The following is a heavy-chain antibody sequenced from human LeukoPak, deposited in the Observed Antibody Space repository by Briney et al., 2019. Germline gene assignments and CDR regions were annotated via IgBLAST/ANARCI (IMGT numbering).Heavy chain of an antibody. Sequence: QPGGSLRLSCAASGFTFSTYWMSWVRQAPGKGLDWVANIKLDGRETYYVDSVKGRFTISRDNAKNSLYLQMNSLRAEDTAVYYCARGYSSNWDHYYDYWGQGTLVTVSS. CDR3: ARGYSSNWDHYYDY. CDR2: IKLDGRET. D-gene: IGHD6-13*01. V-gene: IGHV3-7*01. J-gene: IGHJ4*02. CDR1: GFTFSTYW.